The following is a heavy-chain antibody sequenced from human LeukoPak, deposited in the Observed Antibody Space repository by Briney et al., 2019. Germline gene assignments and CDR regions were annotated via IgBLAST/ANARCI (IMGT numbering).Heavy chain of an antibody. D-gene: IGHD6-13*01. CDR3: ARDIIDSSSWYDY. J-gene: IGHJ4*02. V-gene: IGHV3-20*04. Sequence: QSGGSLRLSCAASGFTFDDYGMSWVRQAPGKGLEWVSGINWNGGSTGYADSVKGRFTISRDNAKNSLYLQVNSLRAEDTALYYCARDIIDSSSWYDYWGQGTLVTVSS. CDR2: INWNGGST. CDR1: GFTFDDYG.